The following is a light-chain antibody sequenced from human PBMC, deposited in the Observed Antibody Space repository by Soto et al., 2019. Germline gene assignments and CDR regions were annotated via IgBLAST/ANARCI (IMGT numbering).Light chain of an antibody. Sequence: IRMSQSPSALSASTGGSVTITCRASQGISSYLAWYQQKPGKAPKLLIYAASTLQSGVPSRFSGSGSGTDFTLTISCLQSEDFATHYCQQYYSYPLTFGGGTKVDIK. J-gene: IGKJ4*01. CDR1: QGISSY. CDR2: AAS. V-gene: IGKV1-8*01. CDR3: QQYYSYPLT.